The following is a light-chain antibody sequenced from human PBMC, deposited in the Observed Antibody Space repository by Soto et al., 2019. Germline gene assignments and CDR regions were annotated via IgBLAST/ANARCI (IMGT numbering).Light chain of an antibody. CDR3: QEYLNSPWT. Sequence: EIVLTPSPGTLSLSPGERATLSCRASQSLSSSSLAWYQQKPGQAPRLIIYDGSSRATAIPDRFSGSGSGTGFSLTITRREPEDFAVYYWQEYLNSPWTFGQGTKVDNK. J-gene: IGKJ1*01. CDR2: DGS. V-gene: IGKV3-20*01. CDR1: QSLSSSS.